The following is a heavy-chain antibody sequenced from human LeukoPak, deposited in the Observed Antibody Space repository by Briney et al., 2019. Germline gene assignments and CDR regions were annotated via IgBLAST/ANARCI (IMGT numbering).Heavy chain of an antibody. CDR2: VSGSNGNT. Sequence: ASVKVSCKASGYTFTSYGVSWVRQAPGQGLEWMGWVSGSNGNTNNAQKVQGRVTMTTDTSTSTAYMELRSLRSDDTAVYYCARYPLSYSSNWHYYFDYWGQGTLLTVSS. CDR3: ARYPLSYSSNWHYYFDY. V-gene: IGHV1-18*01. J-gene: IGHJ4*02. CDR1: GYTFTSYG. D-gene: IGHD6-13*01.